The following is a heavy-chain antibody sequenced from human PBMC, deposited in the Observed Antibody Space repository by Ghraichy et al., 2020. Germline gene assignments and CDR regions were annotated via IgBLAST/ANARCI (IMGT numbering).Heavy chain of an antibody. CDR3: ARLYCSSTSCLIDY. J-gene: IGHJ4*02. D-gene: IGHD2-2*01. V-gene: IGHV3-64*01. CDR1: GFTFSTYA. Sequence: GGSLRLSCAASGFTFSTYAMYWVRQAPGKGLEYVSGISSNGGSTYYANSVKGRFTISRDNSKNTLYLQMGSLRAEDMAVYYCARLYCSSTSCLIDYWGQGTLVTVSS. CDR2: ISSNGGST.